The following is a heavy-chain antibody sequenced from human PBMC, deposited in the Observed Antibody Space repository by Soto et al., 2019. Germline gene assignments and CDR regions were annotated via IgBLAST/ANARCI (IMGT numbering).Heavy chain of an antibody. CDR1: GFTFSSYW. CDR2: IKQDGSEK. V-gene: IGHV3-7*05. J-gene: IGHJ1*01. D-gene: IGHD6-19*01. CDR3: AKGVPGIAVAGTGYFQH. Sequence: SLRLSCAASGFTFSSYWMSWVRQAPGKGLEWVANIKQDGSEKYYVDSVKGRFTISRDNSKNSLYLQMNSLRAEDTAVYYCAKGVPGIAVAGTGYFQHWGQGTLVTVSS.